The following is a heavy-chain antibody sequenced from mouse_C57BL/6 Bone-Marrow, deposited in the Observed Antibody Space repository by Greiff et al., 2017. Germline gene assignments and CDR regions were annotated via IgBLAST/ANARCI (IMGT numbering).Heavy chain of an antibody. J-gene: IGHJ2*01. CDR3: TTRGLLLRGFDY. Sequence: VQLKQSGAELVRPAASVKLSCTASGFNIKDDYMHWVKQRPEQGLEWIGWIDPENGDTEYASKFQGKATITADTTSNTAYLQLSSLTSEDTAVYYCTTRGLLLRGFDYWGQGTTLTVSS. CDR1: GFNIKDDY. V-gene: IGHV14-4*01. CDR2: IDPENGDT. D-gene: IGHD1-1*01.